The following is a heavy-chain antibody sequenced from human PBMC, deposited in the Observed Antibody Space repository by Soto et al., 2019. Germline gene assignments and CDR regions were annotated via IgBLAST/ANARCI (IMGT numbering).Heavy chain of an antibody. CDR1: GGSVSSGSYY. Sequence: SATLSLTCSVSGGSVSSGSYYWSWIRQPPGKGLEWIGYIYHSGSTRYNPSLKSRVTISVDRSKNQFSLKLSSVTAADTAVYYCARGPDFDPWGQGTLVTVSS. CDR3: ARGPDFDP. J-gene: IGHJ5*02. V-gene: IGHV4-61*01. CDR2: IYHSGST.